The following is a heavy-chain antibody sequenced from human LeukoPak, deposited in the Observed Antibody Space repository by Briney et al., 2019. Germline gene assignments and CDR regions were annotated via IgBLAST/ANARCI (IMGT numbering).Heavy chain of an antibody. Sequence: PGGSLRLSCVASGFTFSSYAMHWVRQAPGKGLEWVAVISYDGSTKYYADSVKGRLTISRDNSKNTLYLQMNSLRAEDTAVYYCARETDSSGLYYFDYWGQGTLVTVSS. J-gene: IGHJ4*02. CDR1: GFTFSSYA. CDR3: ARETDSSGLYYFDY. CDR2: ISYDGSTK. V-gene: IGHV3-30-3*01. D-gene: IGHD6-19*01.